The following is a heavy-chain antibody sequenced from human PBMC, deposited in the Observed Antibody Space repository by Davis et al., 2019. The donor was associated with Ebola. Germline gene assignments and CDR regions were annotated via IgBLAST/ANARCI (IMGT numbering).Heavy chain of an antibody. J-gene: IGHJ4*02. CDR1: GGTFSSHA. Sequence: AASVKVSCKASGGTFSSHAISWVRQAPGQGLEWMGWISAYNGDTNYAQRLQGRVTMTRNTSITTAYMELSSLRSEDTAVYYCARGTRDTALWGQGTLVTVSS. CDR3: ARGTRDTAL. V-gene: IGHV1-8*02. CDR2: ISAYNGDT. D-gene: IGHD5-18*01.